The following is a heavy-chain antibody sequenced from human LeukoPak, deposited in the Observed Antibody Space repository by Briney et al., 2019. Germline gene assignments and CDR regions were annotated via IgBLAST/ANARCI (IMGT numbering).Heavy chain of an antibody. Sequence: ASVKVSCKASGYTFTGYYLHWVRQAPGQGLEWMGWINPNSGGTNYAQKFQGWVTMTRDTSISTAYMELSRLRSDDTAVYYCARDPYYGSGSYRPPWYYFDYWGQGTLVTVSS. CDR1: GYTFTGYY. CDR2: INPNSGGT. J-gene: IGHJ4*02. V-gene: IGHV1-2*04. CDR3: ARDPYYGSGSYRPPWYYFDY. D-gene: IGHD3-10*01.